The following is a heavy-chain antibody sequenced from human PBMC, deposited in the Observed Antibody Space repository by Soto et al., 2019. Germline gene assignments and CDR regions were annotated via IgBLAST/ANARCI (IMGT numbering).Heavy chain of an antibody. D-gene: IGHD6-19*01. CDR1: GFTFSDYA. CDR3: ARKPPSIAVAGELDY. Sequence: PGGSLRLSCAASGFTFSDYAMHWVRQAPGKGLEWVAVVPHDGRNTHYADSVKGRFTISRDNSKNTLYLQMNSLRAEDTAVYYCARKPPSIAVAGELDYWGQGTLVTVSS. V-gene: IGHV3-30*03. J-gene: IGHJ4*02. CDR2: VPHDGRNT.